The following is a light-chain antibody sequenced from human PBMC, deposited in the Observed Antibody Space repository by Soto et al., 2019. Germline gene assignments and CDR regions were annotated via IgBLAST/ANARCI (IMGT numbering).Light chain of an antibody. CDR1: QSISNC. J-gene: IGKJ1*01. CDR3: QQYNSYPT. Sequence: DIEMTQSPSTLPASVGDRVTISCRASQSISNCLAWYQQKPGQAPKLLIYDASTLETGVPSRFSGSGSGTEFTLTIRSLQPDDFATYYCQQYNSYPTFGQGTKVDIK. V-gene: IGKV1-5*01. CDR2: DAS.